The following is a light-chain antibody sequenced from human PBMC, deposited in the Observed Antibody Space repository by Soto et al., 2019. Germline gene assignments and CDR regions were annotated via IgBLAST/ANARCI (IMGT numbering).Light chain of an antibody. V-gene: IGKV1-5*01. CDR1: QSISSW. CDR2: DAS. Sequence: DIQMTQSPSTLSASVGDRVTITCRASQSISSWLAWYQQKPGKAPKLLIYDASSLESGVPSRFRSSGSGTEFTLAISSLQPDDFATYYCQQYNSYSPCTFGQGTKLEIK. CDR3: QQYNSYSPCT. J-gene: IGKJ2*02.